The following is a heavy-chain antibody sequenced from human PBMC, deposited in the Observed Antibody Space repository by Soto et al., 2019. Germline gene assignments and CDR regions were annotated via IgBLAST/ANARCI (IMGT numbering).Heavy chain of an antibody. J-gene: IGHJ5*02. CDR1: VYSFTSYW. D-gene: IGHD3-10*01. V-gene: IGHV5-10-1*01. CDR3: ARHYYGSGSYSWFDP. CDR2: IDPSDSYT. Sequence: GESLKISCKGSVYSFTSYWISWVRQMPGKGLEWMGRIDPSDSYTNYSPSFQGHVTISADKSISTAYLQWSSLKASDTAMYYCARHYYGSGSYSWFDPWGQGTLVTVSS.